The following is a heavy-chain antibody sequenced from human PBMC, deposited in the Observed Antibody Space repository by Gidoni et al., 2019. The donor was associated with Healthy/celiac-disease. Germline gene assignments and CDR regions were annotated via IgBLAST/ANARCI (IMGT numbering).Heavy chain of an antibody. V-gene: IGHV3-21*01. CDR3: ARGPSDYYDSSGYLYNWFDP. J-gene: IGHJ5*02. CDR1: GFTFSSYS. CDR2: ISSSSSYI. D-gene: IGHD3-22*01. Sequence: EVQLVESGGGLVKPGGSLRLSCAASGFTFSSYSMNWVRQAPGKGLEWVSSISSSSSYIYYADSVKGRFTISRDNAKNSLYLQMNSLRAEDTAVYYCARGPSDYYDSSGYLYNWFDPWGQGTLVTVSS.